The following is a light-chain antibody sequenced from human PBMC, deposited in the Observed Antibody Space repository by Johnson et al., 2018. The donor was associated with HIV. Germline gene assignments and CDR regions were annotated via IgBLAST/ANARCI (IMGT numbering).Light chain of an antibody. J-gene: IGLJ1*01. CDR2: DNN. CDR1: SSNIGNNY. Sequence: QSVLTQPPSVSAAPGQKVTISCSGSSSNIGNNYVSWYQQLPGTAPKLLIYDNNKRPSGIPDRFSGSKSGTSATLGITGLQTGDEADYDCGTWDTSLSACRVLRTGTKFTVL. CDR3: GTWDTSLSACRV. V-gene: IGLV1-51*01.